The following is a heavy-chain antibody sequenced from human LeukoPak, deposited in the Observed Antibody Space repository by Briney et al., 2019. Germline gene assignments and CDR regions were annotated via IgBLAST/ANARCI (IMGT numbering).Heavy chain of an antibody. CDR1: GGTFSSYA. CDR2: INPSGGST. J-gene: IGHJ4*02. V-gene: IGHV1-46*01. D-gene: IGHD3-22*01. CDR3: ARVPKTYYYDSSGYNNFDY. Sequence: ASVKVSCKASGGTFSSYAISWVRQAPGQGLEWMGIINPSGGSTSYAQKFQGRVIMTRDMSTSTVYMELSSLRSEDTAVYYCARVPKTYYYDSSGYNNFDYWGQGTLVTVSS.